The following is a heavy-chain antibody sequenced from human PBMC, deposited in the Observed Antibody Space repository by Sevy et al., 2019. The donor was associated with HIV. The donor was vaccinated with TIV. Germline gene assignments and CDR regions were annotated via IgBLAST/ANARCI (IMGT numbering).Heavy chain of an antibody. V-gene: IGHV1-24*01. CDR1: GYTLTALS. J-gene: IGHJ4*02. D-gene: IGHD3-22*01. CDR2: FDPEDGET. Sequence: ASVKVSCKVSGYTLTALSMHWVRQAPGKGLEWMGTFDPEDGETRFAQKFQGRVTMTEDTSTDTAYMELSSQRSEDTAVYFCATTKDYYDTRGYPFDHWGQGALVTVSS. CDR3: ATTKDYYDTRGYPFDH.